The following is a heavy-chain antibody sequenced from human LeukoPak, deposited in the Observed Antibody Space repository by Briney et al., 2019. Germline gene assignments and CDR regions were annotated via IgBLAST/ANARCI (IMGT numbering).Heavy chain of an antibody. J-gene: IGHJ3*02. V-gene: IGHV3-23*01. CDR2: ISGSGGST. CDR1: GFTFSSYA. CDR3: AKDLYDSSGPPDAFDI. D-gene: IGHD3-22*01. Sequence: GGSLRPSCAASGFTFSSYAMSWVRQAPGNGLEWGSAISGSGGSTYYADSVKGRFTISRDNSKNTLYLQMNSLRAEDTAVYYCAKDLYDSSGPPDAFDIWGQGTMVTVSS.